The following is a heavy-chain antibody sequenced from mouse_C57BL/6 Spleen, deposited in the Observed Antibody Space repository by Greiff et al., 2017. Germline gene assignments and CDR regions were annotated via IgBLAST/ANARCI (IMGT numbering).Heavy chain of an antibody. V-gene: IGHV1-63*01. Sequence: QVQLQQSGAELVRPGTSVKMSCKASGYTFTNYCIGWAKQRPGHGLEWIGDIYPGGGYTNYNEKFKGKATLTADKSSSTAYMQVSSLTSEDSAIYYCARGNRGGYFDVWGTGTTVTVSS. CDR2: IYPGGGYT. CDR3: ARGNRGGYFDV. J-gene: IGHJ1*03. CDR1: GYTFTNYC.